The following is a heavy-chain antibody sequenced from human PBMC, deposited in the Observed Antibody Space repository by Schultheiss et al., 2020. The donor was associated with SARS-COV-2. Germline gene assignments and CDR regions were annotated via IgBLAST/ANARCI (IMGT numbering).Heavy chain of an antibody. CDR1: GGSFSGYY. CDR2: ISYSGST. CDR3: ARADWGY. D-gene: IGHD7-27*01. J-gene: IGHJ4*02. V-gene: IGHV4-34*01. Sequence: SETLSLTCAVYGGSFSGYYWSWIRQPPGKGLEWIGYISYSGSTDYNPSLKSRVTVSVDTSKNQFSLKLSSVTAADTAVYYCARADWGYWGQGTLVTVSS.